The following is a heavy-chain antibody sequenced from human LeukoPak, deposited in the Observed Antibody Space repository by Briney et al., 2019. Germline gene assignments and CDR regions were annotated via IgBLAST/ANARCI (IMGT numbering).Heavy chain of an antibody. CDR1: GYSFTSYW. Sequence: GESLKISCKGSGYSFTSYWIGWVRQMPGKGLEWMGIIYPGDSDTRYSPSFQGQVTISADKSISTAYLQWSSLKASDTAMYYCARSTMMRIGYDFGHAFDIWGRGTMVTVSS. V-gene: IGHV5-51*01. J-gene: IGHJ3*02. CDR3: ARSTMMRIGYDFGHAFDI. D-gene: IGHD5-12*01. CDR2: IYPGDSDT.